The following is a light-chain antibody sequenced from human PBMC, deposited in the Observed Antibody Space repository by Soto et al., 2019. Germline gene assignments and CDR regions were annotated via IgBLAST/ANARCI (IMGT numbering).Light chain of an antibody. CDR1: QTVNTW. J-gene: IGKJ2*03. V-gene: IGKV1-5*03. CDR3: QQYKHWYS. CDR2: KAS. Sequence: DIQMTQSPSTLSASFGDTVTITCRASQTVNTWLAWYQQKPGQAPKLLIYKASTLQSGVPSRFSGRGSGTEFTLTINSLQPDDFATYYCQQYKHWYSFGQGTKLEIK.